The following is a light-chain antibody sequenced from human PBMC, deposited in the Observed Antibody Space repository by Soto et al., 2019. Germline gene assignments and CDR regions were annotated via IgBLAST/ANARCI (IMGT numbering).Light chain of an antibody. V-gene: IGLV2-14*03. CDR2: DVS. CDR3: TSYTSSSTLVV. CDR1: SSDVGGYNY. J-gene: IGLJ2*01. Sequence: SVLTQPASVSGSPGQSITISCTGTSSDVGGYNYVSWYQQHPGKAPKFMIYDVSNRPSGVSNRFSGSKSGNTASLTISGLQAEDEADYYCTSYTSSSTLVVFGGGTKVTVL.